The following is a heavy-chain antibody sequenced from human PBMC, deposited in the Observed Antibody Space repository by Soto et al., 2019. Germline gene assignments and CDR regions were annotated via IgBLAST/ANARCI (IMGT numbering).Heavy chain of an antibody. CDR2: INSDGSST. CDR3: AKDQVQLWFRDFDY. V-gene: IGHV3-74*01. CDR1: GVTFSSYW. J-gene: IGHJ4*02. D-gene: IGHD5-18*01. Sequence: GGSLRLSCAASGVTFSSYWMHWVRQAPGKGLVWVSRINSDGSSTSYADSVKGRFTISRDNAKNTLYLQMNSLRAEDTAVYYCAKDQVQLWFRDFDYWGQGTLVTVSS.